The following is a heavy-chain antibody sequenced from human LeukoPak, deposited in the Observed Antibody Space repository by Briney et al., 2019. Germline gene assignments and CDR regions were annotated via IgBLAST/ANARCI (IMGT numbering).Heavy chain of an antibody. CDR2: LSYDGSNQ. CDR3: AREYGIAAVSGLDV. V-gene: IGHV3-30*04. CDR1: GFTFSAYS. D-gene: IGHD6-25*01. J-gene: IGHJ6*04. Sequence: GGSLRLSCAASGFTFSAYSLHWLRQAPGKGLEWVADLSYDGSNQYYADSVKGRFTISRDTSKNVLYLQMNSLGAEDTAVYYCAREYGIAAVSGLDVWGKGITVTVSS.